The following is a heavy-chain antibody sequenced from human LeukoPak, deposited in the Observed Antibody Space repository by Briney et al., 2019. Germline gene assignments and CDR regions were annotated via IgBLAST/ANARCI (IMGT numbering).Heavy chain of an antibody. CDR1: GFTVSSIY. J-gene: IGHJ4*02. D-gene: IGHD4-17*01. Sequence: PGGSLRLSCAASGFTVSSIYMSWVRQAPGEGLEWVSVIYSAGNTYYADSVKGRFTISRDYSKNMLYLQMNSLRADDTAVYYCASGGYGDYVLNYWGQGTLVTVSS. V-gene: IGHV3-53*01. CDR2: IYSAGNT. CDR3: ASGGYGDYVLNY.